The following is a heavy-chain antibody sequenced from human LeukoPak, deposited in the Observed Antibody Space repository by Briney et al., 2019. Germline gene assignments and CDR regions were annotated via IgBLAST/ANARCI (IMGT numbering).Heavy chain of an antibody. CDR2: IGSKAYGGTT. CDR3: TSDRVNSGWTHGAFDI. J-gene: IGHJ3*02. Sequence: GGSLRLSCRASGFIFGDYAMSWVRQAPGKGLEWVGFIGSKAYGGTTEYAASVKGRFTISRDNSKSTAHLQMNSVKTEDTAVYFCTSDRVNSGWTHGAFDIWGQGTMVTVSS. D-gene: IGHD6-19*01. V-gene: IGHV3-49*04. CDR1: GFIFGDYA.